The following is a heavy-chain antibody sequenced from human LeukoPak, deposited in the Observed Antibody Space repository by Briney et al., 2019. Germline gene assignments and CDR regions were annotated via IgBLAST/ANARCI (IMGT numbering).Heavy chain of an antibody. CDR1: GGTFSSYA. CDR3: ARGILWFGDDV. J-gene: IGHJ6*04. V-gene: IGHV1-8*02. Sequence: ASVKVSCKASGGTFSSYAINWVRQATGQGLGWMGWMNPNSGNTGYAQKFQGRVTMTRNTSISTAYMELSSLRSEDTAVYYCARGILWFGDDVWGKGTTVTISS. CDR2: MNPNSGNT. D-gene: IGHD3-10*01.